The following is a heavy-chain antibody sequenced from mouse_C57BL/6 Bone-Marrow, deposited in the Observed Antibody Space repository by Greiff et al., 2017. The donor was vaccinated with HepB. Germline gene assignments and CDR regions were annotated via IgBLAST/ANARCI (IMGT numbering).Heavy chain of an antibody. CDR3: ARNSWDAMDY. J-gene: IGHJ4*01. CDR2: IDPNSGGT. V-gene: IGHV1-72*01. Sequence: QVQLQQPGAELVKPGASVKLSCKASGYTFTSYWMHWVKQRPGRGLEWIGRIDPNSGGTKYNEKFKSKATLTVDKPTSPAYMQISSLTSEDSAVYYCARNSWDAMDYWGQGTSVTVSS. D-gene: IGHD3-1*01. CDR1: GYTFTSYW.